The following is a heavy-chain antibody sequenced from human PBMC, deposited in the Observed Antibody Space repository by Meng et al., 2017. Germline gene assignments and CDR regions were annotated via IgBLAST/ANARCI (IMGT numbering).Heavy chain of an antibody. Sequence: QVVQDGGEVEKPGSSVKVSCKASGGTFSSYAISWVRQAPGQGLEWMGGIIPIFGTANYAQKFQGRVTITADESTSTAYMELSSLRSEDTAVYYCATDLGRLETNWFDPWGQGTLVTVSS. D-gene: IGHD1-1*01. J-gene: IGHJ5*02. V-gene: IGHV1-69*01. CDR1: GGTFSSYA. CDR2: IIPIFGTA. CDR3: ATDLGRLETNWFDP.